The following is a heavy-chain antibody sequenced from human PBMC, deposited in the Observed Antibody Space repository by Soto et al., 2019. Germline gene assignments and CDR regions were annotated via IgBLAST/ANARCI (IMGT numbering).Heavy chain of an antibody. CDR2: MSPKTGNT. D-gene: IGHD7-27*01. V-gene: IGHV1-8*01. J-gene: IGHJ4*02. Sequence: QVQLVQSGAEVKKPGASVKVSCKASGYTFTSYDINWVRQATGQRLEWIGWMSPKTGNTGYAQNFQGRVTMTRNPSIGTAYMELSSLTSEDTAVYYCASGPPDWGFDFWGQGTLVPVSS. CDR3: ASGPPDWGFDF. CDR1: GYTFTSYD.